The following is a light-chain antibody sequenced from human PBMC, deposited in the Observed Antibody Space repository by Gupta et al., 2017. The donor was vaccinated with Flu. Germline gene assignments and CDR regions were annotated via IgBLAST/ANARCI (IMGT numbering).Light chain of an antibody. CDR2: AAS. CDR3: QQSYSTPFT. CDR1: QSISSY. V-gene: IGKV1-39*01. Sequence: PSSLSASVGDRVTITCRASQSISSYLNWYQQKPGKAPKLLIYAASSLQSGVPSRFSGSGSGTDFTLTISSLQPEDFATYYCQQSYSTPFTFGGGTKVEIK. J-gene: IGKJ4*01.